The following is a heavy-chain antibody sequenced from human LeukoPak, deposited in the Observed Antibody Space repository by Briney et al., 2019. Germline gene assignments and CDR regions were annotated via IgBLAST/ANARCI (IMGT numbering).Heavy chain of an antibody. CDR3: ARAHYRYCSSTSCYDNWFDP. J-gene: IGHJ5*02. V-gene: IGHV4-61*02. D-gene: IGHD2-2*01. CDR1: GGSISSGSYY. CDR2: IYTSGST. Sequence: SQTLSLTXTVSGGSISSGSYYWSWIRQPAGKGLEWIGRIYTSGSTSYNPSLKSRVTISVDTSKNQFSLKLSSVTAADTAVYYCARAHYRYCSSTSCYDNWFDPWGQGTLVTVSS.